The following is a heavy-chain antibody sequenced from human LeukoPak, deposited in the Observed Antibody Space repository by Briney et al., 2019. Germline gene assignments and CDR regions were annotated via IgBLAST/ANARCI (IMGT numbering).Heavy chain of an antibody. V-gene: IGHV3-30*02. D-gene: IGHD5-24*01. Sequence: GGSLRLSCAASGFTFSSYGMHWVRQAPGKGLEWVAFIRYDGSNKYYADSVKGRFTISRDNSKNTLYLQMNSLRAEDTAVYYCARSGGRWLQKRYYFDYWGQGTLVTVSS. J-gene: IGHJ4*02. CDR3: ARSGGRWLQKRYYFDY. CDR2: IRYDGSNK. CDR1: GFTFSSYG.